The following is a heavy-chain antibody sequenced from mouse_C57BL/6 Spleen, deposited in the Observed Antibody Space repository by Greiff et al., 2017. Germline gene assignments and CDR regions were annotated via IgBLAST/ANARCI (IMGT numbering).Heavy chain of an antibody. CDR2: IDPSDSET. CDR1: GYTFTSYW. D-gene: IGHD1-1*01. V-gene: IGHV1-52*01. J-gene: IGHJ2*01. Sequence: VQLQHPGAELVRPGSSVKLSCKASGYTFTSYWMHWVKQRPIQGLEWIGNIDPSDSETHYNQKFKDKATLTVDKSSSTAYMQLSSLTSEDSAVYYCASALRDYGSSYRFDYGGQGTTLTVSS. CDR3: ASALRDYGSSYRFDY.